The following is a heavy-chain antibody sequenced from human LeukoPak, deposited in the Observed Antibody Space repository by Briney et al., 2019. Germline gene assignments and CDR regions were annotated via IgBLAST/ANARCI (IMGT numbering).Heavy chain of an antibody. CDR2: INSDGSST. Sequence: GGSLRLSCAASGFTFSSYWMHWVRQAPGKGLVWVSRINSDGSSTSYADSVKGRFTISRDNAKNSLYLQMNSLRAEDTAVYYCARDGYCSSTSCYIHFDYWGRGTLVTVSS. CDR3: ARDGYCSSTSCYIHFDY. CDR1: GFTFSSYW. J-gene: IGHJ4*02. V-gene: IGHV3-74*01. D-gene: IGHD2-2*02.